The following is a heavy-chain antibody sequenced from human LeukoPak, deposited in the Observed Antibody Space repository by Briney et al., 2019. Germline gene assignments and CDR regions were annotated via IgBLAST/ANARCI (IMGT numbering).Heavy chain of an antibody. D-gene: IGHD2-2*01. CDR3: ARYCSSTSCYLFDY. CDR2: IYYSGST. CDR1: GGSISSGDYY. Sequence: SETLSLTCTVSGGSISSGDYYWSWIRQPPGKGLEWIGYIYYSGSTYYNPSLKSRVTISVDTSKNQFSLKLSSVTAADTAVYYCARYCSSTSCYLFDYWGQGTLVTVYS. V-gene: IGHV4-30-4*08. J-gene: IGHJ4*02.